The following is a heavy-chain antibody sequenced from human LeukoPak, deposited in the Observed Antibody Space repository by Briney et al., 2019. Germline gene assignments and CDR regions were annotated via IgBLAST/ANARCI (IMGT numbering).Heavy chain of an antibody. CDR3: ARDLEYYYDSSGYYPYYGMDV. J-gene: IGHJ6*02. Sequence: VQPGGSLRLSCAASGFTFSSYAMSWVRQAPGKGLEWVSAISGSGGSTYYADSVKGRFTISRDNSKNTLYLQMNSLRAEDTAVYYCARDLEYYYDSSGYYPYYGMDVWGQGTTVTVSS. V-gene: IGHV3-23*01. D-gene: IGHD3-22*01. CDR1: GFTFSSYA. CDR2: ISGSGGST.